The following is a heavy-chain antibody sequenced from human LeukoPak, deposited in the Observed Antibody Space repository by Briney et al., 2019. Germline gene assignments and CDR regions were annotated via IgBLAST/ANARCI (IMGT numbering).Heavy chain of an antibody. CDR3: AKGKRYPDY. V-gene: IGHV3-30*18. CDR2: ISYDGKSK. Sequence: GTSLRLSCAVSGFTISSHGMHWVRQAPGKGLEWVAMISYDGKSKYYGDSVQGRYIISRDNSKNTLYLQMDSLRAEDTATYYCAKGKRYPDYWGQGTLVTVSS. CDR1: GFTISSHG. D-gene: IGHD1-1*01. J-gene: IGHJ4*02.